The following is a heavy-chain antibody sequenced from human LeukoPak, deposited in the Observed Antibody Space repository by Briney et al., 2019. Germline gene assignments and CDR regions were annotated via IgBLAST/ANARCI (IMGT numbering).Heavy chain of an antibody. D-gene: IGHD3-10*01. J-gene: IGHJ4*02. V-gene: IGHV1-8*01. Sequence: ASVKVSCKASGYTFTSYDINWVRQATGQGLEWMGWMNPNSGNTGYAQKFQGRVTMTTDTSTSTAYMELRSLRSDDTAVYYCARDYGSGSSYYFDYWGQGTLVTVSS. CDR1: GYTFTSYD. CDR2: MNPNSGNT. CDR3: ARDYGSGSSYYFDY.